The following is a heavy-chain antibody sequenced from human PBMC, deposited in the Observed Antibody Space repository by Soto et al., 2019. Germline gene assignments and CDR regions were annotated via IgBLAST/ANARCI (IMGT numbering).Heavy chain of an antibody. CDR1: GFTFSSYG. V-gene: IGHV3-30*18. CDR2: ISYDGSNK. Sequence: SLRLSCAASGFTFSSYGMHWVRQAPGKGLEWVAVISYDGSNKYYADSVKGRFTISRDNSKNTLYLQMNSLRAEDTAVYYCAKGRLNNYYGSGAPIDYWGQGTLVTVSS. J-gene: IGHJ4*02. D-gene: IGHD3-10*01. CDR3: AKGRLNNYYGSGAPIDY.